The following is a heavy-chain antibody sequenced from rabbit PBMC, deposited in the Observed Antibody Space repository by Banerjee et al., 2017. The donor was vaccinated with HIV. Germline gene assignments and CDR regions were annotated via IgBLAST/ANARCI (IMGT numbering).Heavy chain of an antibody. J-gene: IGHJ4*01. CDR1: GFDFSSYG. D-gene: IGHD1-1*01. CDR2: IDPVFGTT. Sequence: QEQLVESGGGLVQPGGSLKLTCTASGFDFSSYGVTWVRQAPGKGLEWIGYIDPVFGTTVYASWVNGRFTISSHNAQNTVSLQLNSLTVADTATYFCASGYSDVYFNLWGPGTLVTVS. CDR3: ASGYSDVYFNL. V-gene: IGHV1S47*01.